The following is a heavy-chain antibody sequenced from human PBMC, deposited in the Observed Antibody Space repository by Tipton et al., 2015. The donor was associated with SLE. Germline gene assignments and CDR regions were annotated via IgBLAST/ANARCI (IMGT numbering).Heavy chain of an antibody. CDR3: ARVLVVPAAIVWYFDL. J-gene: IGHJ2*01. D-gene: IGHD2-2*01. CDR2: IYHSGST. Sequence: TLSLTCTVSGYSISSGYYWGWIRQPPGKGLEWIGSIYHSGSTYYNPSLKSRVTISVDTSKNQFSLKLSSVTAADTAVYYCARVLVVPAAIVWYFDLWGRGTLVTVSS. CDR1: GYSISSGYY. V-gene: IGHV4-38-2*02.